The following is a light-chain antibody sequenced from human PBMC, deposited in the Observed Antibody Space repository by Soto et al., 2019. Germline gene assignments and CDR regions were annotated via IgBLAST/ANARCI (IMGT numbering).Light chain of an antibody. CDR2: EVS. Sequence: QSALTQPPSASGSPGQSVTISCTGTNSDVGGYNYVSWYQQYPGKAPRLIIYEVSERPSGVPDRFPGSKSGNTASLTVSGLQTADEADYYCSSYAGSNWYVFGTGTKVTVL. J-gene: IGLJ1*01. CDR3: SSYAGSNWYV. V-gene: IGLV2-8*01. CDR1: NSDVGGYNY.